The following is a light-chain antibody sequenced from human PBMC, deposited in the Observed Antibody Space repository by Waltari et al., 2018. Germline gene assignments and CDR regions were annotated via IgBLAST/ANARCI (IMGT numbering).Light chain of an antibody. CDR3: FSHTSSITVV. Sequence: QSALTQPASVSGSPGPSIPISCTGTSRDVGCYDYLHWYQQHPGKAPKLMIYDVSNRPSGVSNRFSGSKSGNTASLTISGLQAEDEADYYCFSHTSSITVVFGGGTKLTVL. CDR2: DVS. CDR1: SRDVGCYDY. V-gene: IGLV2-14*03. J-gene: IGLJ2*01.